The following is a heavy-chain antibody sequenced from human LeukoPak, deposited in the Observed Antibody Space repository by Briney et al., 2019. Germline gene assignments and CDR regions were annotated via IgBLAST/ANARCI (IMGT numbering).Heavy chain of an antibody. D-gene: IGHD3-3*01. V-gene: IGHV1-8*03. CDR1: GGTFSSYA. Sequence: ASVKVSCKASGGTFSSYAISWVRQAPGQGLEWMGWMNPNSGNTGYAQKFQGRVTITRNTSISTAYMELSSLRSEDTAVYYCARGDFWSGYSDVWGKGTTVTVSS. CDR3: ARGDFWSGYSDV. J-gene: IGHJ6*04. CDR2: MNPNSGNT.